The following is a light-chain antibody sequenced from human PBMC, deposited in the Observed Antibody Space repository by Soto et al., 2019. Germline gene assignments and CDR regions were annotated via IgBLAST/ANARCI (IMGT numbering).Light chain of an antibody. Sequence: QSALTQPRSVSGSPGQSVTISCTGSSSDIGGSNYVSWYQQRPGKAPKLMIYDVSKRPSGVPDRFSGSKSGNTASLTISGLQIEDEADYYCCSFAGRFVFGTGTKLTVL. CDR1: SSDIGGSNY. CDR2: DVS. V-gene: IGLV2-11*01. J-gene: IGLJ1*01. CDR3: CSFAGRFV.